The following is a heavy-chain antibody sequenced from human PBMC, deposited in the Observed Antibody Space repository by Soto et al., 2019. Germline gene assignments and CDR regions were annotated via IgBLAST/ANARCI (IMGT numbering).Heavy chain of an antibody. V-gene: IGHV4-31*03. Sequence: QVQLQESGPGLVKPSQTLSLTCTVSGGSISSGGYYWSWIRQHPWKGLEWIGYIYYSGSTYYNPSLKSRVTISVDTSKNQFSMTLSSVTAADTAVYYCARDRQGYRASPEAGWYFDLWGSGPLVTVSS. D-gene: IGHD6-13*01. CDR3: ARDRQGYRASPEAGWYFDL. J-gene: IGHJ2*01. CDR1: GGSISSGGYY. CDR2: IYYSGST.